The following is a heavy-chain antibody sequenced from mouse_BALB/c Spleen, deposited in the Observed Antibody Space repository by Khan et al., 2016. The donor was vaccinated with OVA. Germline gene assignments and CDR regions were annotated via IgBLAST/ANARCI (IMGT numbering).Heavy chain of an antibody. CDR3: ARGGYGSFAY. CDR1: GYTFTSYW. Sequence: QVQLKESGAELAKPGASVKMSCKASGYTFTSYWIHWVKQRPGQGLEWIGYITPSTGYTEYNQKFKDKATLTADKSSSTAYMQLSSLTSENSAVYYCARGGYGSFAYWGQGTLVTVSA. CDR2: ITPSTGYT. D-gene: IGHD1-1*02. V-gene: IGHV1-7*01. J-gene: IGHJ3*01.